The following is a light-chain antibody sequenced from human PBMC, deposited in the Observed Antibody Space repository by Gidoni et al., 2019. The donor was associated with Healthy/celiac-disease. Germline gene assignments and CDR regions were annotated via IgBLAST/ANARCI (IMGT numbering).Light chain of an antibody. Sequence: QSALTQPPSASGSPGQSVTISCTGTSSDVGGYNYVSWYQQHPGKAPKLMIYEVSKRPSGVPDRFSGSKSGSTASLTVSRLQAEDEADYYCSSYAGSNNLGVFGTGTKVTVL. CDR3: SSYAGSNNLGV. CDR2: EVS. J-gene: IGLJ1*01. V-gene: IGLV2-8*01. CDR1: SSDVGGYNY.